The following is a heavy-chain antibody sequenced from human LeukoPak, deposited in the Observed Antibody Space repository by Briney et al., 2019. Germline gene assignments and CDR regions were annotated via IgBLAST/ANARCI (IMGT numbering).Heavy chain of an antibody. CDR1: GYTFTTYY. Sequence: ASVKVSCKTSGYTFTTYYMHWVRQAPGQGLEWMGIINPSGGSAYYAQTFQGRVTITRDTSASTAFMELSSLRSEDTAVYYCARSRAVPAAIGPYFQHWGQGTLVTVSS. J-gene: IGHJ1*01. V-gene: IGHV1-46*01. D-gene: IGHD2-2*01. CDR2: INPSGGSA. CDR3: ARSRAVPAAIGPYFQH.